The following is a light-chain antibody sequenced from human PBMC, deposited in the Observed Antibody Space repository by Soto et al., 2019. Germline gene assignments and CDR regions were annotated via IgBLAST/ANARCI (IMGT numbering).Light chain of an antibody. CDR2: AAS. Sequence: EIVLTQFPGTLSLAPGERATLSCRASQSLSSSHLAWYQQKPGQAPRLLIYAASSRATGIPDRFVGSGSGTDFTLTISRLESEDLAVYHCQQYGYPEYIFGQGTKVEIK. CDR1: QSLSSSH. CDR3: QQYGYPEYI. J-gene: IGKJ2*01. V-gene: IGKV3-20*01.